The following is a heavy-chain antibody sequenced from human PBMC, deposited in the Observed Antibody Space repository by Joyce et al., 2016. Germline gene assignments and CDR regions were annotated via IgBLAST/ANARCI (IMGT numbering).Heavy chain of an antibody. V-gene: IGHV3-73*02. D-gene: IGHD1/OR15-1a*01. Sequence: QLVESGGGWIQPGGSLKLSCLASGFPFSVSAMHWVRKASGKSPEWVGRISEKANNYETAYGTSVKGRFTSSRDDSKNTAYLEMNSLQTDDTAVYYCARPHQNNWHFALWGRG. CDR2: ISEKANNYET. CDR3: ARPHQNNWHFAL. J-gene: IGHJ2*01. CDR1: GFPFSVSA.